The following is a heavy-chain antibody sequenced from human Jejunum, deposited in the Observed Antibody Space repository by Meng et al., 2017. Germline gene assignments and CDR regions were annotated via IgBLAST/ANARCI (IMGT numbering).Heavy chain of an antibody. V-gene: IGHV4-39*01. D-gene: IGHD3-10*01. Sequence: QLQLQESGAGLVKASETLSLTCTVSGGSISGSYGYWGWSRQPPGKGLDWTGTISYSGSTYYNPSLTSRVTISMDTSKNQFSLKLSSVTAADTAVYYCARHFSGSGTWFFDSWGQGALVTVSS. CDR2: ISYSGST. J-gene: IGHJ4*02. CDR1: GGSISGSYGY. CDR3: ARHFSGSGTWFFDS.